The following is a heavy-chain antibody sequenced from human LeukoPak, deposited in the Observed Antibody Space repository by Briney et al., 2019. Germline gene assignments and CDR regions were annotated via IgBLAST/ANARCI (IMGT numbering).Heavy chain of an antibody. CDR3: ARVGSGNFDY. CDR1: GGSISSSSYY. CDR2: IYYSGNA. D-gene: IGHD1-26*01. Sequence: PSETLSLTCTVSGGSISSSSYYWGWIRQPPGKGLEWIGYIYYSGNANYNPSLKSRVTISVDTSKNQFSLKLSSVTAADTAMYYCARVGSGNFDYWGQGTLVTVSS. V-gene: IGHV4-61*05. J-gene: IGHJ4*02.